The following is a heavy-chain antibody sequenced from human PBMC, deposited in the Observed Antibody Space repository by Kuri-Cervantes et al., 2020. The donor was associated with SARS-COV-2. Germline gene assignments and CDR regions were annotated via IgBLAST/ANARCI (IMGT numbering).Heavy chain of an antibody. CDR1: GFSLNTNGMC. J-gene: IGHJ4*02. CDR3: ARMGLVAYDY. CDR2: IDWDDDK. V-gene: IGHV2-70*11. Sequence: GPTLMKPTQTLTLTCTFSGFSLNTNGMCVSWIRQPPGKALEWLARIDWDDDKYYNTFLQTRLSIAKDTSKNQVVLTMTNMDPVDTATYYCARMGLVAYDYWGQGTLVTVSS. D-gene: IGHD6-6*01.